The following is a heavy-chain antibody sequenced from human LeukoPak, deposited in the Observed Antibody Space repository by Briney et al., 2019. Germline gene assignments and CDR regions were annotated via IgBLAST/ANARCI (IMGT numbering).Heavy chain of an antibody. Sequence: ASVKVSCKASGYTFTSYYMHWVRQAPGQGLEWMGIINPSGGSTSYAQKFQGRVTMTRDTSTSTVYMELSSLRSEDTAVYYCARGTPFAGYYYDSSGYYYWGQGTLVTVSS. CDR1: GYTFTSYY. J-gene: IGHJ4*02. V-gene: IGHV1-46*01. D-gene: IGHD3-22*01. CDR2: INPSGGST. CDR3: ARGTPFAGYYYDSSGYYY.